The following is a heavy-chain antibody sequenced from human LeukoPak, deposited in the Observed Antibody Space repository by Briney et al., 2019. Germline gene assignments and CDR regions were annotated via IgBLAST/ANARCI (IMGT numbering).Heavy chain of an antibody. D-gene: IGHD3-16*02. V-gene: IGHV3-30-3*01. CDR2: ISYDGSNK. Sequence: PGGSLRLSCAASGFTFTSYAVHWVRQAPGKGLEWVAVISYDGSNKYYADSVKGRFTISRDNSKNTLYLQMNSLRAEDTAVYYCARGESSNDYVWGSYRLDYWGQGTLVTVSS. CDR1: GFTFTSYA. J-gene: IGHJ4*02. CDR3: ARGESSNDYVWGSYRLDY.